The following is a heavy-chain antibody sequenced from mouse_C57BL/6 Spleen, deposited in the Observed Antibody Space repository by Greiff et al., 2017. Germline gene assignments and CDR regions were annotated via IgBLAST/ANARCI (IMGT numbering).Heavy chain of an antibody. CDR1: GYTFTSSG. CDR2: IYPRSGNT. V-gene: IGHV1-81*01. Sequence: QVPLQQSGAELARPGASVKLSCKASGYTFTSSGISWVKQRTGQGLEWIGEIYPRSGNTYYNEKFKGKATLTADKSSSTAYMELRSLTSEDSAVYFGASGYDWFAYWGQGTLVTVSA. D-gene: IGHD2-2*01. J-gene: IGHJ3*01. CDR3: ASGYDWFAY.